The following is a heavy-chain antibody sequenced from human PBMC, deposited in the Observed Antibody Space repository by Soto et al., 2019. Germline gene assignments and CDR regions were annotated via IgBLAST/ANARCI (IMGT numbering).Heavy chain of an antibody. J-gene: IGHJ5*02. Sequence: QVQLVQSGAEVKKPGASVKVSCKASGYTFTSYDINWVRQATGQGLEWMGWMNPNSGNTGYAQKFQGRVTMTRNTFISTAYMDLSSLRSEDTAVYYCARERSAAGTGGFDPWGQGTLVTVSS. CDR3: ARERSAAGTGGFDP. D-gene: IGHD6-13*01. CDR2: MNPNSGNT. V-gene: IGHV1-8*01. CDR1: GYTFTSYD.